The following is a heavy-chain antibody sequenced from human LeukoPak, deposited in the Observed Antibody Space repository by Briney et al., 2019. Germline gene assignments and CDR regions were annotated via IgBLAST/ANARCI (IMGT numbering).Heavy chain of an antibody. CDR2: ISSDGITK. Sequence: GGSLRLSCAASGFTFSSYALHWVRQAPGKGLEWVAVISSDGITKYYADSVKGRITISRDNSKNTLYLQMNSLRAEDTAVFYCARVSIFGVVIPPDFWGQGTLVTVSS. CDR1: GFTFSSYA. V-gene: IGHV3-30*01. J-gene: IGHJ4*02. CDR3: ARVSIFGVVIPPDF. D-gene: IGHD3-3*02.